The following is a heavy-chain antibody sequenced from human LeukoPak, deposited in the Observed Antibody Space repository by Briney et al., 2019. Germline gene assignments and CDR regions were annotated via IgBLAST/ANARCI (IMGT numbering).Heavy chain of an antibody. CDR1: GFIFGDYA. D-gene: IGHD3-3*01. CDR3: TTRYYDFWSGPSDY. CDR2: IKSKTDGGTT. Sequence: PGGSLRLSCKASGFIFGDYAMSWVRQAPGKGLEWVGRIKSKTDGGTTDYAAPVKGRFTISRDDSKNTLYLQMNSLKTEDTAVYYCTTRYYDFWSGPSDYWGQGTLVTVSS. J-gene: IGHJ4*02. V-gene: IGHV3-15*01.